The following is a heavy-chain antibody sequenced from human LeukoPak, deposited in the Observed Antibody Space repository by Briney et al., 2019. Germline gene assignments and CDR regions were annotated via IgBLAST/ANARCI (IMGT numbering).Heavy chain of an antibody. D-gene: IGHD6-25*01. J-gene: IGHJ6*03. CDR1: GYSFTSYY. Sequence: SVKVSCKASGYSFTSYYIHWVRQAPGQGLEWMGGIIPIFGIPDSAQKFQGRLTITADESTTTAYMELSSLRSDDTAIYYCGLSGNYYYYYMDVWGKGTTVTISS. CDR3: GLSGNYYYYYMDV. V-gene: IGHV1-69*13. CDR2: IIPIFGIP.